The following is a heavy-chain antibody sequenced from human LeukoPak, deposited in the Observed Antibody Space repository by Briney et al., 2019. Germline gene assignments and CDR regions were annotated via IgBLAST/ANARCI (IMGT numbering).Heavy chain of an antibody. CDR2: IYTSGST. D-gene: IGHD3-10*01. Sequence: PSETLSLTCTVSGGSISSYYWSWIRQPAGKGLEWIGRIYTSGSTNYNPSLKSRVTMSVDTSKNQFSLKLSSVTAADTAVYYCARGHYGSGSYNWFDPWGQGTLVTVSS. CDR3: ARGHYGSGSYNWFDP. V-gene: IGHV4-4*07. CDR1: GGSISSYY. J-gene: IGHJ5*02.